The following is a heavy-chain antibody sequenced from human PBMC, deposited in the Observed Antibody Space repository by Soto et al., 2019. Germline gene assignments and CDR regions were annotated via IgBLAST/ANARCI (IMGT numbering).Heavy chain of an antibody. Sequence: TLSLTCTVSGGSISRGGYYWIWIRHHPGKGLEWIGYIYYSGSTYFNPSLKSRLTISVDTSKNQFSLQLSSVTAADTAVYYCARAGHSSSSEGANWFDPWGQGTLVTVSS. J-gene: IGHJ5*02. CDR3: ARAGHSSSSEGANWFDP. D-gene: IGHD6-6*01. V-gene: IGHV4-31*03. CDR1: GGSISRGGYY. CDR2: IYYSGST.